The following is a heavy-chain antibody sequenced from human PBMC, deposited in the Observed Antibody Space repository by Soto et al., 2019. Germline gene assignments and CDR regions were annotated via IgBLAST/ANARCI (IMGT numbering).Heavy chain of an antibody. J-gene: IGHJ6*03. CDR3: AAEVGTTNRVDNHYYYYMDG. CDR1: GGSFSGYY. Sequence: SETLSLTCAVYGGSFSGYYWSWIRQPPGKGLEWIGEINHSGSTNYNPSLKSRVTISVDTSKNQFSLKLSSVTAADTAVYYCAAEVGTTNRVDNHYYYYMDGWGKGTTVTVSS. D-gene: IGHD1-1*01. V-gene: IGHV4-34*01. CDR2: INHSGST.